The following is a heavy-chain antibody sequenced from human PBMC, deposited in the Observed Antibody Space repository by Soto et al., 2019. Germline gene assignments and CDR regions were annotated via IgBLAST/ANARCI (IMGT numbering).Heavy chain of an antibody. CDR2: IHYNGNT. J-gene: IGHJ3*02. V-gene: IGHV4-59*01. D-gene: IGHD4-17*01. CDR3: ARVLPTVTTLHAFDI. CDR1: GDSISASS. Sequence: SETLSLTCTVSGDSISASSWSWVRQPPGKGLEWIGNIHYNGNTKYNPSLKSRVTMSVDTSKNQFSLKLSSVTAADTAVYYCARVLPTVTTLHAFDIWGQGTMVTVSS.